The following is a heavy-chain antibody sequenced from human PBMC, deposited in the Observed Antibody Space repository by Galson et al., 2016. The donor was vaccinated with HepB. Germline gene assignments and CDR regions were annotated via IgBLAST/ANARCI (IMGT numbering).Heavy chain of an antibody. D-gene: IGHD6-13*01. J-gene: IGHJ4*02. CDR2: IWYDGSNK. V-gene: IGHV3-33*01. Sequence: SLRLSCAASAFTFSSYGMHWVRQAPGKGLEWVAVIWYDGSNKYYADSVKGRFTISRDNPKNTLYLQMNSLRAEDTAVYYCARESSIAAPGVLDYWGQGTLVTVSS. CDR1: AFTFSSYG. CDR3: ARESSIAAPGVLDY.